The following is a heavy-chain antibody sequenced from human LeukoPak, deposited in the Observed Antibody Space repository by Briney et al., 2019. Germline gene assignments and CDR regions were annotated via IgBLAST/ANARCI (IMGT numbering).Heavy chain of an antibody. V-gene: IGHV4-39*07. CDR2: IYYSGST. CDR3: ASARYCSSTSCRAIDP. Sequence: SETLSLTCTVSGGSISSSSYYWGWIRQPPGKGLEWIVSIYYSGSTYYNPSLKSRVTISVDTSKNQFSLKLSSVTAADTAVYYCASARYCSSTSCRAIDPWGQGTLVTVSS. CDR1: GGSISSSSYY. D-gene: IGHD2-2*01. J-gene: IGHJ5*02.